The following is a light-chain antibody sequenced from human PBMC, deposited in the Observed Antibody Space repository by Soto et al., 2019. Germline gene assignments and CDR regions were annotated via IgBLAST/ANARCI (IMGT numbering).Light chain of an antibody. CDR2: KAS. CDR1: QSISSW. V-gene: IGKV1-5*03. CDR3: QQYDSYPLT. J-gene: IGKJ4*01. Sequence: DIPMTQSPSTLSASVGDRVTITCRASQSISSWLAWYQHKPGKAPNLLIYKASSFEGGVPSRFSGSGSGTEFTLTVSSLQPDDFATYYCQQYDSYPLTFGGGTKVEIK.